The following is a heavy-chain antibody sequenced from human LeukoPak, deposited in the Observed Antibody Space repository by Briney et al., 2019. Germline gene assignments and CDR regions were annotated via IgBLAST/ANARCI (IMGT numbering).Heavy chain of an antibody. CDR1: GLTFSDAW. CDR2: IKSKANGEIT. J-gene: IGHJ4*02. D-gene: IGHD3-16*01. V-gene: IGHV3-15*01. Sequence: PGGSLRLSCSASGLTFSDAWMGWVRQAPGKGLEWVGRIKSKANGEITHFAAPVKGRFTISRDDSKNTLYLQMNGLKTEDTAVYYCAWGGDYFDFWGRGTLVTVSS. CDR3: AWGGDYFDF.